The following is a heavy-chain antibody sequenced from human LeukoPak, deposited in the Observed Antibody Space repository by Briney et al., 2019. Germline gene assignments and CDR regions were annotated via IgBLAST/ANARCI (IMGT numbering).Heavy chain of an antibody. J-gene: IGHJ6*02. V-gene: IGHV3-33*01. D-gene: IGHD2-15*01. Sequence: GSLRLSCAASGFTFSSYSMHWVRQAPGKGLEWVAVIWYDGSNKYYADSVKGRFTISRDNSKNTLYLQMNSLRAEDTAVYYCATLDIVVVVAAPGMDVWGQGTTVTVSS. CDR3: ATLDIVVVVAAPGMDV. CDR1: GFTFSSYS. CDR2: IWYDGSNK.